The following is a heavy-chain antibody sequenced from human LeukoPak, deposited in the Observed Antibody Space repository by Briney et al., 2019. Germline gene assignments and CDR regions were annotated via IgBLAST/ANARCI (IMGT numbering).Heavy chain of an antibody. CDR3: ARDGGPRGYSYGLDY. V-gene: IGHV3-64*01. D-gene: IGHD5-18*01. CDR1: GFTFSSHA. J-gene: IGHJ4*02. Sequence: GGSLRLSCAASGFTFSSHAMHWVRQAPGKGLEYVSAISSNGGSTYYANSVKGRFTISRDNSKNTLYLQMGSLRAEDMAVYYCARDGGPRGYSYGLDYWGQGTLVTVSS. CDR2: ISSNGGST.